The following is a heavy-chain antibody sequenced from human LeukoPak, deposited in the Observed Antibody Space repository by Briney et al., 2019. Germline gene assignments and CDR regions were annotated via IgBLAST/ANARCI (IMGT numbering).Heavy chain of an antibody. D-gene: IGHD5-18*01. J-gene: IGHJ2*01. Sequence: PGGSLRLSCAASGFRFDSYAMNWVRQAPGGGLEWVSGISGTAGRAYYADSVKGRFTISRANSKSALYLQMNSLRGDDTAIYFCAKGGFDTAMVTSWYFDVWGRGIPVTVSS. V-gene: IGHV3-23*01. CDR2: ISGTAGRA. CDR3: AKGGFDTAMVTSWYFDV. CDR1: GFRFDSYA.